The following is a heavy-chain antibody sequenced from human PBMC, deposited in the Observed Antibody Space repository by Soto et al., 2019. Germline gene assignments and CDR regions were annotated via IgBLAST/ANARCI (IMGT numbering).Heavy chain of an antibody. V-gene: IGHV4-30-4*01. CDR1: GGSISSGDYY. CDR2: IYYSGST. J-gene: IGHJ4*02. D-gene: IGHD4-17*01. Sequence: SETLSLTCTVSGGSISSGDYYWSWIRQPPGKGLEWIGYIYYSGSTYYNPSLKSRVTISVDTSKNQFSLKLSSVTAADTAVYYCARAEDDYGENYWGQGTLVTVSS. CDR3: ARAEDDYGENY.